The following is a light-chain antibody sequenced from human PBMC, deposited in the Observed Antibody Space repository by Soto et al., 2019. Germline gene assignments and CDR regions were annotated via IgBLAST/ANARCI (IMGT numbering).Light chain of an antibody. V-gene: IGKV3-20*01. CDR2: DAS. J-gene: IGKJ4*01. CDR3: QQFSSYPLT. CDR1: QTVRNNY. Sequence: VSTQSPGTLSLSPGERATLSCSASQTVRNNYLAWYQQKPGQAPRLLIYDASSRATGIPDRFSGGGSGTDFTLTISRLEPEEFAVYYCQQFSSYPLTVGGGTKVEIK.